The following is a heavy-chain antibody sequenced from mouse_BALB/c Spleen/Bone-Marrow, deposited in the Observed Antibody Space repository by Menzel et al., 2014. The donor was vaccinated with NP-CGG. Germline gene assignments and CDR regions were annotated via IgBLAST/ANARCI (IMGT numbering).Heavy chain of an antibody. CDR3: ARHAYYDQTEVSFVY. D-gene: IGHD2-4*01. J-gene: IGHJ3*01. CDR1: GFTFGNYG. CDR2: ISGGGSHT. Sequence: EVKVVESGGGLVKSGGSLKLSCAASGFTFGNYGMSWVRQTPEKRLEWVATISGGGSHTFYSDSVKGRFTISRDNAKSILYLQLSSLRSEDTALYYCARHAYYDQTEVSFVYWGQGTLVTVSA. V-gene: IGHV5-9-2*01.